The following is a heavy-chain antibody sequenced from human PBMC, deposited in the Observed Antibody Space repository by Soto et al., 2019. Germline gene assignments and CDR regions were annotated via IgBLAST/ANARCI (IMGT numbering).Heavy chain of an antibody. Sequence: WWSLRLSCSASVFTFSSYGMHWFRQAPGKGLEWVAVISYDGSNKYYADSVKGRFTISRDNSKNTLYLQMNSLRAEDTAVYYCAKDLIVATTPYYYYGMDVWGQGTTVTVSS. CDR1: VFTFSSYG. CDR3: AKDLIVATTPYYYYGMDV. V-gene: IGHV3-30*18. CDR2: ISYDGSNK. J-gene: IGHJ6*02. D-gene: IGHD5-12*01.